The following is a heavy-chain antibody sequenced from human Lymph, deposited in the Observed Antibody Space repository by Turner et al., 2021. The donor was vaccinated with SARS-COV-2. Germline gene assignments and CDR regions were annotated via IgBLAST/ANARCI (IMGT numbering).Heavy chain of an antibody. Sequence: QLQLQESGPGLVKPSETLSLTCTVSGGSISSSTYYWGCIRQPPGKGLDWIGSIYDSGSTYYNPSIKSRGTISVDTAKNQFSLILSSVTAADTAVYYCARQHRLYSGSYSGAFDIWGQGTMVTVSS. CDR1: GGSISSSTYY. D-gene: IGHD1-26*01. J-gene: IGHJ3*02. CDR3: ARQHRLYSGSYSGAFDI. CDR2: IYDSGST. V-gene: IGHV4-39*01.